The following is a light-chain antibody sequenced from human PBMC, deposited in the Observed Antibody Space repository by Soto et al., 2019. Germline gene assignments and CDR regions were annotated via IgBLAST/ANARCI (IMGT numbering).Light chain of an antibody. J-gene: IGKJ3*01. CDR2: GAS. CDR1: QSIGSN. V-gene: IGKV3-15*01. CDR3: QQYYDWPQT. Sequence: EIVMTQSPATLSVSPGESATLSCRASQSIGSNLAWYQQKPGQAPRLLIYGASTRASGIPVAFSGSGSGTEFTLTISSLQSEHLALYYCQQYYDWPQTFGPGTRVDIK.